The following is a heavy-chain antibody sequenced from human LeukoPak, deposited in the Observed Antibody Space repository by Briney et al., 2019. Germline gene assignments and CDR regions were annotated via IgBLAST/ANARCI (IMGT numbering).Heavy chain of an antibody. CDR1: GFSFRTHD. J-gene: IGHJ6*03. CDR3: SKDGGNRGYSIGQGGDYFYYMHV. D-gene: IGHD5-18*01. Sequence: PGGSLRLSCSASGFSFRTHDMSWVRQAPGRGLEWVALIQYGGSNEYYVDSVKGRFTISRDNSKNTLYLQMNSLKPEDTAVYYCSKDGGNRGYSIGQGGDYFYYMHVWGKGTTVTVSS. CDR2: IQYGGSNE. V-gene: IGHV3-30*02.